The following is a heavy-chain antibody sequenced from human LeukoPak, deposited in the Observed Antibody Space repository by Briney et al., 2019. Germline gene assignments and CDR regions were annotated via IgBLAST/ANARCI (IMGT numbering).Heavy chain of an antibody. J-gene: IGHJ4*02. CDR2: INHSGST. D-gene: IGHD2-8*02. V-gene: IGHV4-34*01. CDR3: ARGSDGTELYYFDY. Sequence: SETLSLTCAVYGGSFSGYYWSWIRQPPGKGLEWIGEINHSGSTNYNPSLKSRVTISVDTSKNQFSLKLSSVTAADTAVYYCARGSDGTELYYFDYWGQGTLVTVSS. CDR1: GGSFSGYY.